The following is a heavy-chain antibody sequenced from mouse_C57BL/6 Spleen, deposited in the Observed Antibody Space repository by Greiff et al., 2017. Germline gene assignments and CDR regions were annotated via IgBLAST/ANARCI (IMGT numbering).Heavy chain of an antibody. CDR1: GFTFSDYY. D-gene: IGHD2-4*01. J-gene: IGHJ1*03. V-gene: IGHV5-16*01. Sequence: EVQLVESEGGLVQPGSSMKLSCTASGFTFSDYYMAWVRQVPEKGLEWVANINYDGSSTYYLDSLKSRFIISRDNAKNILYLQMSSLKSEDTATYYCARVGLRGYFDGWGTGTTVTVSS. CDR3: ARVGLRGYFDG. CDR2: INYDGSST.